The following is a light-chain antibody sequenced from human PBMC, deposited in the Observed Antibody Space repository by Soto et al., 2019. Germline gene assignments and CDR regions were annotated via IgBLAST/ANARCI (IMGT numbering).Light chain of an antibody. CDR3: QSYDSSRSGVV. V-gene: IGLV1-40*01. J-gene: IGLJ2*01. CDR1: SSNIGAGYD. Sequence: QSVLTQPPSVSGAPGQRVTISCTGSSSNIGAGYDVHWYQQLPGTAPKLLIYGNSNRPSGVPDRFSGSKSVTSASLAITGLQAEDEADYYCQSYDSSRSGVVFGGGTKLTVL. CDR2: GNS.